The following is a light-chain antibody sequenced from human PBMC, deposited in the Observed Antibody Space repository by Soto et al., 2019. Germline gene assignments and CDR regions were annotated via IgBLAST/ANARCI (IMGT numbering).Light chain of an antibody. CDR2: GAS. Sequence: EIVLTQSPGTLSLSPGERATLSCRASQSISSTYLAWYQQKPGQAPRLLIYGASSRATGIPDRFSGSGSGTDFSLTISRLESEDFAVFYCQHYVGSPTFGQGTNVEIK. CDR3: QHYVGSPT. V-gene: IGKV3-20*01. CDR1: QSISSTY. J-gene: IGKJ1*01.